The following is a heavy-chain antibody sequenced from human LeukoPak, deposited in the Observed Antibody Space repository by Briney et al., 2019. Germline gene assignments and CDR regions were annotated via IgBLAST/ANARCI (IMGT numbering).Heavy chain of an antibody. CDR3: ARAMSAVAGIDY. D-gene: IGHD6-19*01. J-gene: IGHJ4*02. CDR1: GFTFSSYS. V-gene: IGHV3-21*01. Sequence: PGGSLSLSCAASGFTFSSYSMNWVRQAPGKGLEWVSSISSSSSYIYYADSVKGRFTISRDNAKNSLYLQMNSLRAEDTAVYYCARAMSAVAGIDYWGQGTLVTVSS. CDR2: ISSSSSYI.